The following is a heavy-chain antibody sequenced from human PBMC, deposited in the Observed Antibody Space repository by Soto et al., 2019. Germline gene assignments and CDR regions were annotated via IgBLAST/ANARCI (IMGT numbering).Heavy chain of an antibody. CDR3: ARRGGDYSNTYYYFDY. D-gene: IGHD4-4*01. CDR2: IYYSGST. J-gene: IGHJ4*02. CDR1: GGSISSSSYY. Sequence: SETLSLTCTVSGGSISSSSYYWGWIRQPPGKGLEWIGSIYYSGSTYYNPSLKSRVTISVDTSKNQFSLKLSSVTAADTAVYYCARRGGDYSNTYYYFDYWGQGTLVTVS. V-gene: IGHV4-39*01.